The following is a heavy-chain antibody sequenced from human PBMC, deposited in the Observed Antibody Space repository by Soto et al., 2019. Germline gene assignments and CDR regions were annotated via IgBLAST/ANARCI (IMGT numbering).Heavy chain of an antibody. CDR1: GFTFSSSA. Sequence: QVQLVESGGGVVQPGRSLRLSCEASGFTFSSSAMPCVRKAPGKGLEWVAVISYDGSNKYYADSVKGRFTISRDNSKNTLDMQMNSLRAEDTAVYYCAGDFSTSSSGRFDYWGQGTLVNGSS. D-gene: IGHD2-2*01. V-gene: IGHV3-30-3*01. CDR2: ISYDGSNK. J-gene: IGHJ4*02. CDR3: AGDFSTSSSGRFDY.